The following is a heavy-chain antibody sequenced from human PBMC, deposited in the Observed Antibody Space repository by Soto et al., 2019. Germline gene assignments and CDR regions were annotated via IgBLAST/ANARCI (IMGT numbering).Heavy chain of an antibody. CDR2: IIPIFGTA. CDR1: GGTFSSYA. V-gene: IGHV1-69*13. J-gene: IGHJ5*02. Sequence: SVKVSCKASGGTFSSYAISWVRQAPGQGLEWMGGIIPIFGTANYAQKFQGRVTITADESTSTAYMELSSLRSEDTAVYYCAREFGGYSGYDWFDPWGQGTLVTVSS. D-gene: IGHD5-12*01. CDR3: AREFGGYSGYDWFDP.